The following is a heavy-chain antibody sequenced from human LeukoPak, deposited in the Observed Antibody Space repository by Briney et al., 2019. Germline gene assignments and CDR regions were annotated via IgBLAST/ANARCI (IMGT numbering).Heavy chain of an antibody. V-gene: IGHV3-30*18. J-gene: IGHJ6*02. Sequence: GGSLRLSCAASGFTFSGYGMHWVRQAPGKGLEWVAVISYDGSNKYYADSVKGRFTISRDNSKNTLYLQMNSLRAEDTAVYYCAKGEREIQLWFYYYYYGMDVWGQGTTVTVSS. CDR3: AKGEREIQLWFYYYYYGMDV. D-gene: IGHD5-18*01. CDR1: GFTFSGYG. CDR2: ISYDGSNK.